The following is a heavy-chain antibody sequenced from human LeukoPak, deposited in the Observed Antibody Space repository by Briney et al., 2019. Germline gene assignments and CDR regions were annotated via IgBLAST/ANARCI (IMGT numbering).Heavy chain of an antibody. D-gene: IGHD3-10*01. CDR1: GGSISSYY. V-gene: IGHV4-59*08. J-gene: IGHJ4*02. Sequence: SGTLSLTCTVSGGSISSYYWSWIRQPPGKGLEWIGYIYYSGSTNYNPSLKSRVTISVDTSKNQFSLKLSSVTAADTAVYYCARQIGMIDYWGQGTLVTVSS. CDR3: ARQIGMIDY. CDR2: IYYSGST.